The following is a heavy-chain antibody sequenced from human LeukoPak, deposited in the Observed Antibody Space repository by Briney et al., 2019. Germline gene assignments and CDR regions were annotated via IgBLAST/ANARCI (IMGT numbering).Heavy chain of an antibody. V-gene: IGHV4-4*02. D-gene: IGHD6-13*01. Sequence: SETLSLTCAVSGGSISSSNWWSWVRQPPGKGLEWIGEIYHSGSTNYNPSLKSRVTISVDKSKNQFSLKLSSVTAADTAVYYCARDHRIAAAGTGYWGQGTLVTVSS. J-gene: IGHJ4*02. CDR1: GGSISSSNW. CDR3: ARDHRIAAAGTGY. CDR2: IYHSGST.